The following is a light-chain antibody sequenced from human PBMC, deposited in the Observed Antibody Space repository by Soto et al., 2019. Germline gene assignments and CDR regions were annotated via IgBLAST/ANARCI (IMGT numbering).Light chain of an antibody. V-gene: IGLV2-8*01. CDR2: EVF. Sequence: QSALTQPPSASGSPGQSVTISCTGTSNDIGAYNYVSWYQQHPGKAPKLLIYEVFRRPSGVPDRFSSSRSGNTASLTVSGLQPEDEADYYCSSYAGRETGVFGTGTKLTVL. J-gene: IGLJ1*01. CDR1: SNDIGAYNY. CDR3: SSYAGRETGV.